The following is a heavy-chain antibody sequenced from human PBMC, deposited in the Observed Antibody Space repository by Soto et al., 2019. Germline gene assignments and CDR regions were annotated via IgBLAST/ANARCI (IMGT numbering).Heavy chain of an antibody. CDR1: GYTFTDYW. Sequence: GESLKISCKGSGYTFTDYWIGWVRQLPGKGLEWMGIIYPGDSDTRYSPSFQGHVTITVDKSTNTAYLQWNTLRASDTAMYYCARHISTFRYYYSAMDVWGQGTTVTVSS. CDR2: IYPGDSDT. D-gene: IGHD2-2*01. CDR3: ARHISTFRYYYSAMDV. V-gene: IGHV5-51*01. J-gene: IGHJ6*02.